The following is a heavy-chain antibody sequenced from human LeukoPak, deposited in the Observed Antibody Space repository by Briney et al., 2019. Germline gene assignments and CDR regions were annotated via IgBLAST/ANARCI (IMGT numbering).Heavy chain of an antibody. D-gene: IGHD3-22*01. CDR2: INQRGST. V-gene: IGHV4-34*01. J-gene: IGHJ4*02. CDR3: ARGSIYYGDSSVYFDY. CDR1: SGSFSGYF. Sequence: PSETLSLTCAVYSGSFSGYFWTYVRQPPGMGLEWIGEINQRGSTNYNPSLESRVTMSVDTSKNQFSLRLSSVTAADTAVYYCARGSIYYGDSSVYFDYWAQGTLVTVSS.